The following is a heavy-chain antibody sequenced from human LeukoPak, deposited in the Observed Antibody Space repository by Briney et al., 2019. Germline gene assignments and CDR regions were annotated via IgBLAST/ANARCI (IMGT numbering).Heavy chain of an antibody. J-gene: IGHJ4*01. CDR2: ISSSGSTI. D-gene: IGHD4-17*01. CDR1: GFTFSSYE. V-gene: IGHV3-48*03. Sequence: GGSLRLSCAASGFTFSSYEMNWVRQAPGKGLEWVSYISSSGSTIYYADSVKGRFTISRDNAKNSLYLQMNSLRAEDTAVYYCARVSPNTVTTLQYFDYWGQEPWSPSPQ. CDR3: ARVSPNTVTTLQYFDY.